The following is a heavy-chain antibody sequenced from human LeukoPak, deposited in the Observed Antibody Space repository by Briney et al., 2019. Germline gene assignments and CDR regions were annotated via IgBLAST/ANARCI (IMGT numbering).Heavy chain of an antibody. CDR3: ARHECGGSCYPEDY. D-gene: IGHD2-15*01. J-gene: IGHJ4*02. CDR2: IYYTGTT. CDR1: GGSISNYH. V-gene: IGHV4-59*08. Sequence: SETLSLTCTVSGGSISNYHWSWIRQPPGKGLEWIGYIYYTGTTNYNPSLESRVTISVDTSKNQFSLKLSSVTAADTAVYFCARHECGGSCYPEDYWGQGTLVTVSS.